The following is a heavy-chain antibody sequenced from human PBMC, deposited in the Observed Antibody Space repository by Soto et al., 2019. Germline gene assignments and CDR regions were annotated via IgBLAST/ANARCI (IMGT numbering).Heavy chain of an antibody. V-gene: IGHV4-59*01. CDR1: GDSISSYY. Sequence: QVQLQESGPGLVKPSETLSLTCAVSGDSISSYYCMWIRQPPGKGLESIGYLYYGWSANYNPSLNSRVTFSVDTATNQCSLTLSSMTAADTAVYYCALRSMAVVPEYWGQGTLVTVSS. D-gene: IGHD3-3*02. J-gene: IGHJ4*02. CDR2: LYYGWSA. CDR3: ALRSMAVVPEY.